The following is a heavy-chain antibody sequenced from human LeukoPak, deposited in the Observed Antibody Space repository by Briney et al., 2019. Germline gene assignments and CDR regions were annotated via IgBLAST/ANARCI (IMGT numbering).Heavy chain of an antibody. Sequence: PSETLSLTCAVYGGSFSGYYWSWIRQPPGKGLEWIGEINHSGSTNYNPSLKSRVTISVDTSKNQFSLKLSSVTAADTAVYYCARAANIGFWSGYYHDAFDIWGQGTMVTVSS. V-gene: IGHV4-34*01. CDR3: ARAANIGFWSGYYHDAFDI. CDR2: INHSGST. D-gene: IGHD3-3*01. J-gene: IGHJ3*02. CDR1: GGSFSGYY.